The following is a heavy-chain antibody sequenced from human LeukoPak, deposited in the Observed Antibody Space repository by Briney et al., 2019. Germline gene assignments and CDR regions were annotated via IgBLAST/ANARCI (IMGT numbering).Heavy chain of an antibody. CDR2: IIPIFGTA. D-gene: IGHD1-26*01. Sequence: SVKVSRKASGGTFSSYAISWARQAPGQGLEWMGRIIPIFGTANYAQKFQGRVTITTDESTSTAYMELSSLRSEDTAVYYCGGPTDGSYYYFDYWGQGTLVTVSS. J-gene: IGHJ4*02. CDR3: GGPTDGSYYYFDY. V-gene: IGHV1-69*05. CDR1: GGTFSSYA.